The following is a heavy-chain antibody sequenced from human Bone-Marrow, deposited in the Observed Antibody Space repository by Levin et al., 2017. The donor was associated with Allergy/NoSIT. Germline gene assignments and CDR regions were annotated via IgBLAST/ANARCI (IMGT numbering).Heavy chain of an antibody. CDR1: EFTFSNYA. CDR2: ISDDGNNK. Sequence: PGGSLRLSCEGSEFTFSNYAMHWVRQAPGKGLEWVALISDDGNNKYYSDSVRGRFSISRDNPKNTLYLQMDSLRAVDTAVYFCVRGSWDSSGGYADVYWGQGTRVSVSS. V-gene: IGHV3-30-3*01. D-gene: IGHD6-19*01. CDR3: VRGSWDSSGGYADVY. J-gene: IGHJ4*02.